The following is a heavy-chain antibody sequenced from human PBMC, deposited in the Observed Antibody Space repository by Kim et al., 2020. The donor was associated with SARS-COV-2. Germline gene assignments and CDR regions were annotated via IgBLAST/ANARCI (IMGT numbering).Heavy chain of an antibody. Sequence: GGSLRLSCAASGFTFSSYAMHWVRQAPGKGLEWVAVISYDGSNKYYADSVKGRFTISRDNSKNTLYLQMNSLRAEDTAVYYCARGEDYWGQGTLVTVSS. CDR1: GFTFSSYA. V-gene: IGHV3-30*04. J-gene: IGHJ4*02. CDR3: ARGEDY. CDR2: ISYDGSNK.